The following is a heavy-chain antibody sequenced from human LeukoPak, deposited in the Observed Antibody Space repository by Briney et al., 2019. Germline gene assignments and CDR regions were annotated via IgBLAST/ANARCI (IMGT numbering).Heavy chain of an antibody. CDR3: ARGNVRTMVRGVMIY. CDR1: GYTFTGYY. CDR2: INPNSGNT. J-gene: IGHJ4*02. V-gene: IGHV1-8*02. D-gene: IGHD3-10*01. Sequence: ASVKVSCKASGYTFTGYYMHWVRQAPGQGLEWMGWINPNSGNTGYAQKFQGRVTMTRNTSISTAYMELSSLRSEDSAVYYCARGNVRTMVRGVMIYWGQGTLITVSS.